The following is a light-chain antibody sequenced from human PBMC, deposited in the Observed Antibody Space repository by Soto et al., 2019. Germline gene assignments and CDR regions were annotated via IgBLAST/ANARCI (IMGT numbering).Light chain of an antibody. Sequence: DIQMTQSPSSLSASVGDRVTITCRASQSISSYLNWYQQKPGKAHKLLIYAASSLQSGVPSRFRDSGSGTDYTLTISSLQHEEFATYFCQQSYSTPLTFGGGTKVEIK. CDR2: AAS. J-gene: IGKJ4*01. CDR3: QQSYSTPLT. V-gene: IGKV1-39*01. CDR1: QSISSY.